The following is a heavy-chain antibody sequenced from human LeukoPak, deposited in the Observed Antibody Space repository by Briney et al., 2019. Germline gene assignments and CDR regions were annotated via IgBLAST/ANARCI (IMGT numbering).Heavy chain of an antibody. D-gene: IGHD3-16*02. J-gene: IGHJ4*02. V-gene: IGHV3-20*04. Sequence: GGSLRLSCAASGFTFDDYGMSWVRQAPGKGLEWVSGINWNGGSTGYADSVKGRFTISRDNAKNSLYLQMNSLRAEDTAVYYCAKDPRDVWGSYRQYWGQGTLVTVSS. CDR2: INWNGGST. CDR1: GFTFDDYG. CDR3: AKDPRDVWGSYRQY.